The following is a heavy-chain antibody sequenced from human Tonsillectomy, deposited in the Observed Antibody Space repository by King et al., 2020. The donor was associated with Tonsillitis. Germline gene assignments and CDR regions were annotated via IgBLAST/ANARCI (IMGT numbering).Heavy chain of an antibody. D-gene: IGHD4-11*01. CDR2: MHTSGTT. Sequence: VQLQESGPGLVKPSQTLSLSCTVSGGSIRGGSFYWTWIRQPAGKGLECIGRMHTSGTTNYSPPLRSRVTMSIDTSKSQFSLNLTSVTAADTAVYYCARARYSNFAANYYYVDVWGKGTTVTVSS. J-gene: IGHJ6*03. V-gene: IGHV4-61*02. CDR3: ARARYSNFAANYYYVDV. CDR1: GGSIRGGSFY.